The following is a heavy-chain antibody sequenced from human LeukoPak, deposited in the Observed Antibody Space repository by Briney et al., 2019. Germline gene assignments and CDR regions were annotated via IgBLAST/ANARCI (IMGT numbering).Heavy chain of an antibody. Sequence: GGSLRLSCAASGFTFNTYWMNWVRQAPGRGLEWVATIKEDGSDQSYVDSVKGRFTISRDNAKNSLYLQMNSLRAEDTAVYYCARDRHDSSGLVYWGQGTLVTVSS. CDR2: IKEDGSDQ. CDR1: GFTFNTYW. J-gene: IGHJ4*02. D-gene: IGHD6-19*01. CDR3: ARDRHDSSGLVY. V-gene: IGHV3-7*04.